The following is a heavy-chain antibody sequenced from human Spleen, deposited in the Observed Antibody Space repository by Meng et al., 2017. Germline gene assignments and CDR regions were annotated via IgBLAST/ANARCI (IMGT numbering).Heavy chain of an antibody. Sequence: QLELVESGGGVVKPGWSLRLSFAASGFTFSDYYMSWIRKAPGKGLEWISYISTSGNTIYYTDSVKGRFATSRDNAKNSLYLQMSSLRAEDTAVYYCSKDYTGSDDYWGQGTLVTVSS. D-gene: IGHD5-12*01. J-gene: IGHJ4*02. V-gene: IGHV3-11*01. CDR2: ISTSGNTI. CDR1: GFTFSDYY. CDR3: SKDYTGSDDY.